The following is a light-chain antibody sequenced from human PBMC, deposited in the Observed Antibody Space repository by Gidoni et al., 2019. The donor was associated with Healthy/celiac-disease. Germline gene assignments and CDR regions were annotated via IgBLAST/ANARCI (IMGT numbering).Light chain of an antibody. CDR1: QSVSSN. CDR2: GAS. CDR3: QQYNNWLMYT. V-gene: IGKV3-15*01. J-gene: IGKJ2*01. Sequence: EIVLTHSPATLSVSPGERATLPCRASQSVSSNLAWYQQKPGQAPRLLIYGASTRATGIPARFSGSGSGTEFTLTISSLQSEDFAVYYCQQYNNWLMYTFGQGTKLEIK.